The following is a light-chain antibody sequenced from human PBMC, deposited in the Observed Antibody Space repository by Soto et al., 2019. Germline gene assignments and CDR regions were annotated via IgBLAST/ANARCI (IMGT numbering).Light chain of an antibody. V-gene: IGLV2-8*01. Sequence: QSALTLPPSASGSPGQAVAISCTGTSSDVGGYNYVSWYQQHPGKAPKLMIYEVNKRPSGVPDRFSGSKSGNTASLTVSGLQAEDDADYYCSSYAGSSNVFGTGTKLTVL. CDR3: SSYAGSSNV. CDR2: EVN. J-gene: IGLJ1*01. CDR1: SSDVGGYNY.